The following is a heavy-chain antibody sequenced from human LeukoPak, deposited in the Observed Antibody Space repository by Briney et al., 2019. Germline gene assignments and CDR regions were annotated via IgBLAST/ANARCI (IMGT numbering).Heavy chain of an antibody. CDR2: INSDGSST. CDR1: GFTFSSHW. V-gene: IGHV3-74*01. CDR3: ARGPPYGSGSYYPGDY. J-gene: IGHJ4*02. D-gene: IGHD3-10*01. Sequence: GGSLRLSCAASGFTFSSHWMHRVRQAPGKGLVWVSRINSDGSSTSYADSVKGRSTISRDNAKNTLYLQMNSLRAEDTDVYYCARGPPYGSGSYYPGDYWGQGTLVTVSS.